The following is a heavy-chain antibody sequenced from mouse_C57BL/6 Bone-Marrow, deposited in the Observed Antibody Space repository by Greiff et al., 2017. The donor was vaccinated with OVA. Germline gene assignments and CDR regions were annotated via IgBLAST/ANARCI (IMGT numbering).Heavy chain of an antibody. J-gene: IGHJ3*01. CDR3: ARRPGSRPAWFAY. CDR2: ISGGGGNT. V-gene: IGHV5-9*01. Sequence: EVQGVESGGGLVKPGGSLKLSCAASGFTFSSYTMSWVRQTPEKRLEWVATISGGGGNTYYPDSVKGRFTISRDNAKNTLYLQRSSLRSEDTALYYCARRPGSRPAWFAYWGQGTLVTVSA. CDR1: GFTFSSYT. D-gene: IGHD1-1*01.